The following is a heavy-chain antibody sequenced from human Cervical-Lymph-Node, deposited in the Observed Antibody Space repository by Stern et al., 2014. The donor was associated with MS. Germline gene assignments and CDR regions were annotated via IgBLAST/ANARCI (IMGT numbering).Heavy chain of an antibody. D-gene: IGHD3-22*01. CDR3: ARGSETSGYYPDYFQY. CDR2: LIIIFDKA. CDR1: GGPFSNYA. V-gene: IGHV1-69*01. J-gene: IGHJ1*01. Sequence: QVQLVQSGPEVKKPGSSVKVSCKASGGPFSNYAISWVRQAPGQGLEWMGGLIIIFDKANYAQKFHGRVTISADESTSTAYMELSSLRSEDTAVYYCARGSETSGYYPDYFQYWGQGTPVTVSS.